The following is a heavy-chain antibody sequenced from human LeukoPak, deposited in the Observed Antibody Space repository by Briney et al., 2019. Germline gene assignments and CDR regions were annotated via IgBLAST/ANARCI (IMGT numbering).Heavy chain of an antibody. V-gene: IGHV4-34*01. CDR1: GGSFSGYY. Sequence: SETLSLTCAVYGGSFSGYYWSWIRQPPGKGLEWIGEINHSGSTNYNLSLKSRVTISVDTSKNQFSLKLSSVTAADTAVYYCARGGYCSGGSCSRGYFDYWGQGTLVTVSS. D-gene: IGHD2-15*01. CDR3: ARGGYCSGGSCSRGYFDY. CDR2: INHSGST. J-gene: IGHJ4*02.